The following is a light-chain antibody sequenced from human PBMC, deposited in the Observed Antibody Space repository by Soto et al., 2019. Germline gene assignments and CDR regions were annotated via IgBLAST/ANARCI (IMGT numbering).Light chain of an antibody. Sequence: ELAMTQSPAILSVSPGERATLSCRASQSVSSNLAWYQQKTGQAPRLLIHGASTRATGIPARFSGSGSGTEFTLTISSLQSEDFAVYYCQQYNNWWTFGQGTKVDIK. J-gene: IGKJ1*01. V-gene: IGKV3-15*01. CDR1: QSVSSN. CDR3: QQYNNWWT. CDR2: GAS.